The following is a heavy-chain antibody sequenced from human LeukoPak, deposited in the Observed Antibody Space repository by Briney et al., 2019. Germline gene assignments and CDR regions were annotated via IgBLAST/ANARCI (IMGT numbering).Heavy chain of an antibody. J-gene: IGHJ4*02. CDR1: GVIVSNTW. D-gene: IGHD2-15*01. Sequence: KPGESLRLSCTASGVIVSNTWMSWVRQAPGKGLEWVGLFTSRSAGGTIHYAAPVQGRFTILAEDSKNTWYLQMNGLQIEDTGIYYCTTGGGTMDFWGQGTLVTVSS. V-gene: IGHV3-15*01. CDR2: FTSRSAGGTI. CDR3: TTGGGTMDF.